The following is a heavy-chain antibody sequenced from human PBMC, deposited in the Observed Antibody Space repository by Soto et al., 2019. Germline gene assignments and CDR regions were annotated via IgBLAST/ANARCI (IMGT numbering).Heavy chain of an antibody. CDR1: GGSISSGGYS. CDR2: IYHSGST. D-gene: IGHD2-2*01. V-gene: IGHV4-30-2*02. Sequence: SETLSLTCAVSGGSISSGGYSWSWIRQPPGKGLEWIGYIYHSGSTYYNPSLKSRVTISVDRSKNQFSLKLSSVTAADTAVYYCARVTLYCSSTSCQPHFDYWGQGTLVTVSS. CDR3: ARVTLYCSSTSCQPHFDY. J-gene: IGHJ4*02.